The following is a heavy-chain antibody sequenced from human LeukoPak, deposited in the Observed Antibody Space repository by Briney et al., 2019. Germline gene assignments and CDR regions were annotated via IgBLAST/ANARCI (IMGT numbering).Heavy chain of an antibody. V-gene: IGHV4-39*01. D-gene: IGHD2-21*02. CDR1: GGSISSSSYY. CDR3: ARLQGGDGGLFDH. CDR2: IYYSGST. Sequence: PSETLSLTCTVSGGSISSSSYYWGWIRQPPGKGLEWIGSIYYSGSTYYNPSLKSRVTISVDTSKNQFSLKLSSVTAADTAVYYCARLQGGDGGLFDHWGQGTLVTVSS. J-gene: IGHJ4*02.